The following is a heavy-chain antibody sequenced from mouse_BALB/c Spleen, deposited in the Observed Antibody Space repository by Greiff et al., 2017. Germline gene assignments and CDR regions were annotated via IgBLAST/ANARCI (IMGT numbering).Heavy chain of an antibody. CDR3: ARILWLRRREPNAMDY. V-gene: IGHV3-2*02. Sequence: EVKLQESGPGLVKPSQSLSLTCTVTGFSITSDYAWNWIRQFPGNKLQWMGYISYSGSTSYNPSLKSRISITRDTSKNPFVLQLNSVTPEDTATYYCARILWLRRREPNAMDYWGQGTSVTVSS. J-gene: IGHJ4*01. CDR1: GFSITSDYA. D-gene: IGHD2-2*01. CDR2: ISYSGST.